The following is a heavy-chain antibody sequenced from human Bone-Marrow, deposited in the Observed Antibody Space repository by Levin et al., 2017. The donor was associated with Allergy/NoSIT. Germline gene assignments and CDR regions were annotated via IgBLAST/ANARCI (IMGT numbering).Heavy chain of an antibody. V-gene: IGHV3-23*01. CDR1: GFTFSSYA. Sequence: QAGGSLRLSCAASGFTFSSYAMSWVRRAPGKGLEWVSSISGSGDNTYYTDSVKGRFTISRDNSKNTLYLQMNSLRDEDTAVYYCAKSQWEFYYWGQGTLVTVSS. CDR3: AKSQWEFYY. CDR2: ISGSGDNT. J-gene: IGHJ4*02. D-gene: IGHD1-26*01.